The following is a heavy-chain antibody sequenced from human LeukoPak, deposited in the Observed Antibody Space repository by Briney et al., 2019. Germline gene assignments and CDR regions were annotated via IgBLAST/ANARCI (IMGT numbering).Heavy chain of an antibody. CDR1: GLTFSSYE. V-gene: IGHV3-48*03. CDR3: ARGPSGNNNLWMDY. Sequence: LSGGSLRLSCAASGLTFSSYEMNWVRQAPGRGLEWVSYISSSGTTIYYADSVKGRFTISRDNAKNLLYLQMNSLRAEDTAIYYCARGPSGNNNLWMDYWGQGTLVTVSS. J-gene: IGHJ4*02. D-gene: IGHD3-10*01. CDR2: ISSSGTTI.